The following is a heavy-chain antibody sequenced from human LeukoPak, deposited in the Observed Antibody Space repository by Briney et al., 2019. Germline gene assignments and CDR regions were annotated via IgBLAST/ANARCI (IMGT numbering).Heavy chain of an antibody. CDR3: AKFIQGKNSRKWGRYFDY. D-gene: IGHD1-26*01. J-gene: IGHJ4*02. CDR2: ISGSGGST. CDR1: GFTFSIYA. V-gene: IGHV3-23*01. Sequence: PGGSLRLSCASPGFTFSIYAMSWVRQAPGKGLERVSAISGSGGSTSYADSVKGRFTINRDNSKNTMYHKMNSLRAEDTAVYNCAKFIQGKNSRKWGRYFDYWGQGTLVTVSS.